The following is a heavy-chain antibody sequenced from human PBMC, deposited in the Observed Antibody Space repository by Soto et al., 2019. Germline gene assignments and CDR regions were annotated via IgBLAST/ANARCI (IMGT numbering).Heavy chain of an antibody. CDR1: GFTFSSYA. CDR3: ANAQGFGELPP. J-gene: IGHJ5*02. Sequence: EVQLLESGGGLVQPGGSLRLSCAASGFTFSSYAMSWVRQAPGKGLEWVSAISGRGGSTYYADSVKGRFTISRDNSKNSLDLQMDSLRAEDTAVYYGANAQGFGELPPWGQGTLVTVSS. D-gene: IGHD3-10*01. V-gene: IGHV3-23*01. CDR2: ISGRGGST.